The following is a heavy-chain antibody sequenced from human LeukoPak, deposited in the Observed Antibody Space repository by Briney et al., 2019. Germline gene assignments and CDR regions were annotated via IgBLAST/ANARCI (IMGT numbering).Heavy chain of an antibody. V-gene: IGHV4-59*01. CDR2: IYHSGST. Sequence: PSETLSLTCTLSGGSISTYYWSWIRQPPGKGLEWIGYIYHSGSTNYNPSLKSRVTISVDTSKNQFSLKLSSVTATDTAVYYCARGGGYASPIGYWGQGALVTVSS. CDR1: GGSISTYY. CDR3: ARGGGYASPIGY. D-gene: IGHD5-12*01. J-gene: IGHJ4*02.